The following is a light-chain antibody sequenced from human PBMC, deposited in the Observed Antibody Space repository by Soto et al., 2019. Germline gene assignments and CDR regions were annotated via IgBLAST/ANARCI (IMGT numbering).Light chain of an antibody. CDR3: CSYAGSSTYV. Sequence: QSALTQPASVSGSPGQPNTISCTGTSSDVGSYNLVSWYQQHPGKAPKLMIYEGSKRPSGVSNRFSGSKSGNTASLTISGLQAEDEADYYCCSYAGSSTYVFGNGTKVTVL. CDR1: SSDVGSYNL. V-gene: IGLV2-23*01. J-gene: IGLJ1*01. CDR2: EGS.